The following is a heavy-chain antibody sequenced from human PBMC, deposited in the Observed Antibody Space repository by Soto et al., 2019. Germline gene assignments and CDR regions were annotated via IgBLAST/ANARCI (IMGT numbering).Heavy chain of an antibody. D-gene: IGHD6-6*01. Sequence: ASVKVSCKASGYTFTSYGISWVRQAPGQGLEWMGWISAYNGNTNYAQKLQGRVTMPTDTSTSTAYMELRSLRSDDTAVYYCARDMTEYSSSSDAFDIWGQGTMVTVSS. CDR1: GYTFTSYG. CDR3: ARDMTEYSSSSDAFDI. CDR2: ISAYNGNT. J-gene: IGHJ3*02. V-gene: IGHV1-18*01.